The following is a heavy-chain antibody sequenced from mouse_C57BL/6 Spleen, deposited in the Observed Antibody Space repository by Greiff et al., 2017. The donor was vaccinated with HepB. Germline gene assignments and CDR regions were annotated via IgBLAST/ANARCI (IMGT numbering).Heavy chain of an antibody. CDR3: ARDGLPYYYGGSYPHYYAMDY. J-gene: IGHJ4*01. D-gene: IGHD1-1*01. CDR2: IYPGSGNT. CDR1: GYTFTDYY. Sequence: VQLQQSGAELVRPGASVKLSCKASGYTFTDYYINWVKQRPGQGLEWIARIYPGSGNTSYNEKFKGKATLTAEKSSSTAYMQLSSLPSEDSAVYFVARDGLPYYYGGSYPHYYAMDYWGQGTSVTVSS. V-gene: IGHV1-76*01.